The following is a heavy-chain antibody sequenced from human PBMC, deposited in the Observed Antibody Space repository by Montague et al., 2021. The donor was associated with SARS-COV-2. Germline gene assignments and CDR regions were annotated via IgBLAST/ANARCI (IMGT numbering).Heavy chain of an antibody. CDR2: IYYSGST. J-gene: IGHJ4*02. V-gene: IGHV4-39*07. CDR1: GGSFSTSPYF. CDR3: ARGNRRAVAGTDLDY. D-gene: IGHD6-19*01. Sequence: SETLSLTCTVSGGSFSTSPYFWGWIRQPPGQGLVWIGSIYYSGSTYSNPYLKSRVSISIDTYENQFSLKRSAVTAADTDVYSCARGNRRAVAGTDLDYWGQGTLVTVSS.